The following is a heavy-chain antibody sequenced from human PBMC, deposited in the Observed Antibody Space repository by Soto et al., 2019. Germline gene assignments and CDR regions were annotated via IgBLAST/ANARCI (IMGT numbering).Heavy chain of an antibody. CDR2: IIPIFGTA. CDR1: GVTFSSYA. V-gene: IGHV1-69*06. CDR3: ARVFDSLPVSGYYSY. D-gene: IGHD3-22*01. Sequence: AVKVSCKASGVTFSSYAISWVRQAPGQGLEWMGGIIPIFGTANYAQKFQGRVTITADKSTSTAYMELSSLRSEDTAVYYCARVFDSLPVSGYYSYWGQGTLVTVSS. J-gene: IGHJ4*02.